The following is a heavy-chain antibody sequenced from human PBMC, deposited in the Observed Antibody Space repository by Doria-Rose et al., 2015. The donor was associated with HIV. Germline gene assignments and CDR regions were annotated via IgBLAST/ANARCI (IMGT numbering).Heavy chain of an antibody. D-gene: IGHD3-3*01. Sequence: VQLVQSGGGLVQPGRSLRLSCVGSGFSFESYAMHWVRLAPGKGLEWVAGFSWDSGAKGDADSVEGRFTISRDNAKKSVYLEMRSLRPEDTAFYYCARAPIIGPKYYFYMDVWGKGTSVAVPS. V-gene: IGHV3-9*01. CDR2: FSWDSGAK. CDR3: ARAPIIGPKYYFYMDV. J-gene: IGHJ6*03. CDR1: GFSFESYA.